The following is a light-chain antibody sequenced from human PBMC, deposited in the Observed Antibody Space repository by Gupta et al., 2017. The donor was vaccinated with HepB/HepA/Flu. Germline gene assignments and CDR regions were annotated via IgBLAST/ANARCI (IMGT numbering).Light chain of an antibody. CDR1: QTLLNSDGNNR. CDR3: SRALQTPYT. J-gene: IGKJ2*01. V-gene: IGKV2-28*01. CDR2: LGS. Sequence: DIVMTQSPLSLPVTPGEPASVSCRSSQTLLNSDGNNRLDWYLQKPGQSPHLLIYLGSNRAPPVPDRLSGTGSGTDFTLSIIRVEADDVGVYYCSRALQTPYTFGQGTKLEIK.